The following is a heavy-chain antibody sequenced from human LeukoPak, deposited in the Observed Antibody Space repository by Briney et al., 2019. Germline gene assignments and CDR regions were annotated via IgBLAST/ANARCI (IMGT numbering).Heavy chain of an antibody. Sequence: PGGSLRLSCAASGFIFGNYEMNWVRQAPGKGLEWVSYLSSSGGTNYYTDSVKGRSTISRDNAKNSLYLQMNSLRAEDTAVYYCAREAVAGYFDYWGQGTLVTVSS. V-gene: IGHV3-48*03. CDR3: AREAVAGYFDY. J-gene: IGHJ4*02. D-gene: IGHD6-19*01. CDR2: LSSSGGTN. CDR1: GFIFGNYE.